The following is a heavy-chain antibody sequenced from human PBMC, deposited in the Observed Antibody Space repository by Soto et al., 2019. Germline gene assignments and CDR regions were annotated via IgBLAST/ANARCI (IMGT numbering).Heavy chain of an antibody. CDR3: AMVYYYDSSGYYSGYNWFDP. D-gene: IGHD3-22*01. Sequence: ASVKVSCKASGYTFTSYGISWVRQAPGQGLEWKEWISAYNGNTNYAQKLQGRVTMTTDTSTSTAYMELRSLRSDDTAVYYCAMVYYYDSSGYYSGYNWFDPWGQGTLVTVSS. J-gene: IGHJ5*02. V-gene: IGHV1-18*01. CDR2: ISAYNGNT. CDR1: GYTFTSYG.